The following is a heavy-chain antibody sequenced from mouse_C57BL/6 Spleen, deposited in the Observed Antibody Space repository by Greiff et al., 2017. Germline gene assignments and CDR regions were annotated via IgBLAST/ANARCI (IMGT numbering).Heavy chain of an antibody. D-gene: IGHD4-1*01. CDR3: ARSGTYWYFDV. V-gene: IGHV1-66*01. CDR1: GYSFTSYY. Sequence: QVQLQQSGPELVKPGASVKISCKASGYSFTSYYIHWVKQRPGQGLEWIGWIYPGSGNTKYNEKFKGKATLTADTSSSTAYMQLSSLTSEDSAVYYCARSGTYWYFDVWGTGTTVTVSS. J-gene: IGHJ1*03. CDR2: IYPGSGNT.